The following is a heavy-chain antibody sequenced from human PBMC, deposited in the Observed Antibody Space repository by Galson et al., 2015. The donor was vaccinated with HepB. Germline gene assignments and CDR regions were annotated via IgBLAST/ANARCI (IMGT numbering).Heavy chain of an antibody. J-gene: IGHJ4*02. V-gene: IGHV1-46*01. CDR1: GYTFTSYY. CDR3: ARRGSGNYYYDY. D-gene: IGHD3-10*01. CDR2: INPSGGST. Sequence: CKASGYTFTSYYMHWVRQAPGQGLEWMGIINPSGGSTTYAQKFQGRVTMTRDTSTSTVYMELSSLRSEDTAVYYCARRGSGNYYYDYWGQGTLVTVSS.